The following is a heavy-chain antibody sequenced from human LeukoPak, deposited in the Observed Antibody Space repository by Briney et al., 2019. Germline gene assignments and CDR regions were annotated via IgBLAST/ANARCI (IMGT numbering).Heavy chain of an antibody. CDR1: GFTFSSYA. Sequence: PGGSLRLSCAASGFTFSSYAMSWVRQAPGKGLEWVSAISGSGGSTYYADSVKDRFTISRDNSKNTLYLQMNSLRAEDTAVYYCASGGYIYGYDFSFYYWGQGTLVTVSS. J-gene: IGHJ4*02. D-gene: IGHD5-18*01. CDR3: ASGGYIYGYDFSFYY. V-gene: IGHV3-23*01. CDR2: ISGSGGST.